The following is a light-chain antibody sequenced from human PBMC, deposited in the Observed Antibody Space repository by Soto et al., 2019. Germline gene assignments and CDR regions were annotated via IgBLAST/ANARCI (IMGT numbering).Light chain of an antibody. V-gene: IGKV3-20*01. CDR3: QQYGSSPYT. Sequence: EIVLTQSPGTLSLSPGERATLSCRASQSVSSSYLDWYQQKPGQAPRLLIYGACSRATGIPDRFSGSGSGTDFTLTISRLEPEDFSVYYCQQYGSSPYTFGQGTKLEIK. J-gene: IGKJ2*01. CDR2: GAC. CDR1: QSVSSSY.